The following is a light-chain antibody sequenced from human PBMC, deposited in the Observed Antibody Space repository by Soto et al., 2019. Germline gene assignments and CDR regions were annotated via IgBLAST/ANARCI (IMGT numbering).Light chain of an antibody. CDR3: QQYNKWPQWT. CDR1: QSVSGK. J-gene: IGKJ1*01. CDR2: DAS. V-gene: IGKV3-15*01. Sequence: EIVMTQSPDTLSLSPGERATLSCRVSQSVSGKLAWYQHRPGQAPRLLIYDASIRATGIPARFSGSASGTVFTLNISSLQSEDFALYYCQQYNKWPQWTFGQGTKVDI.